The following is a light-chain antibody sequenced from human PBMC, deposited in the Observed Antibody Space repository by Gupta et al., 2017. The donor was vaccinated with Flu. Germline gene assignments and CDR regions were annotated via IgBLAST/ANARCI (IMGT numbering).Light chain of an antibody. Sequence: DIVMTQSPDSLTVSLGETATIHCKSSQSVFYSSNNKNYLAWYQQKVGQPPKLLIYWASTRDSGVPDRFSGSGSGTDFTLTISTLQAEDVAIYYCQQYYTTPMYTFGQGTKLEIK. J-gene: IGKJ2*01. CDR2: WAS. V-gene: IGKV4-1*01. CDR3: QQYYTTPMYT. CDR1: QSVFYSSNNKNY.